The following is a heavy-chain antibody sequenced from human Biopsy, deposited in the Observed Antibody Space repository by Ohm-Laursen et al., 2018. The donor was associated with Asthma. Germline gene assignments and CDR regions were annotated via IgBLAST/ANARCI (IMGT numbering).Heavy chain of an antibody. CDR3: ARKAGSCISRTCYSLDF. Sequence: VASVKVSCKSLGGTFNTYVIGWVRQAPGQGLEWMGGINSGFGTTTYPQKFQDRVTITADDSTSTVYMELSSLRSEDTAVYYCARKAGSCISRTCYSLDFWGQGTLVTVSS. CDR2: INSGFGTT. V-gene: IGHV1-69*13. D-gene: IGHD2-2*01. J-gene: IGHJ4*02. CDR1: GGTFNTYV.